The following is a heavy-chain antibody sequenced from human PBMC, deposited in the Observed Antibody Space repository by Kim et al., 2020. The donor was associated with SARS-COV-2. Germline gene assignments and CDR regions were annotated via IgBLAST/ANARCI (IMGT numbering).Heavy chain of an antibody. Sequence: TSYAQKFQGRVTMTRDTSTSTVYMELSSLRSEDTAVYYCASFLFSSGSAAWGQGTLVTVSS. J-gene: IGHJ5*02. CDR2: T. V-gene: IGHV1-46*01. D-gene: IGHD6-19*01. CDR3: ASFLFSSGSAA.